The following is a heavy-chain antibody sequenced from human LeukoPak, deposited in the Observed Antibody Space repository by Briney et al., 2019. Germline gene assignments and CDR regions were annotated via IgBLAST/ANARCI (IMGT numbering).Heavy chain of an antibody. CDR1: GYTFTSYD. D-gene: IGHD6-13*01. V-gene: IGHV1-8*01. J-gene: IGHJ6*03. Sequence: GASVKVSCKASGYTFTSYDINWVRQATGQGLEWMGWMNPNSGNTGYAQKFQGRVTMTRNTSISTAYMELSSLRSEDTAVYYCARCPSDSSNWDYYYYYMDVWGKGTTVTVSS. CDR2: MNPNSGNT. CDR3: ARCPSDSSNWDYYYYYMDV.